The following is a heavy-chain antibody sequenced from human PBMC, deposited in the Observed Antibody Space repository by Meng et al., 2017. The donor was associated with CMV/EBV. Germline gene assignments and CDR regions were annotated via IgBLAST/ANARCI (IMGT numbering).Heavy chain of an antibody. D-gene: IGHD3-3*01. CDR1: GGSISSSSYY. Sequence: SETLSLTCTVSGGSISSSSYYWGWIRQPPGKGLEWIGSIYYSGSIYYNPSLKSRVTISVDTSKNQFSLKLSSVTAADTAVYYCARVQGSYDFWSGYYTSYYYGMDVWGQGTTVTVSS. CDR2: IYYSGSI. V-gene: IGHV4-39*07. CDR3: ARVQGSYDFWSGYYTSYYYGMDV. J-gene: IGHJ6*02.